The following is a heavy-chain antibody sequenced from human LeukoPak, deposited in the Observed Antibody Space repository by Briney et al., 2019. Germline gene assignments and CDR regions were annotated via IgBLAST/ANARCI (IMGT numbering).Heavy chain of an antibody. CDR1: GFTFSNYA. Sequence: GGSLRLSCAASGFTFSNYAMSWVRQATGRGLEWVLGISNSGGDTQYADSVKGRFTISRDNSKNTLYLQMNSLRAEDTAVYYCARGLYDFWSGYYSFDYWGQGALVTVSS. D-gene: IGHD3-3*01. CDR3: ARGLYDFWSGYYSFDY. V-gene: IGHV3-23*01. CDR2: ISNSGGDT. J-gene: IGHJ4*02.